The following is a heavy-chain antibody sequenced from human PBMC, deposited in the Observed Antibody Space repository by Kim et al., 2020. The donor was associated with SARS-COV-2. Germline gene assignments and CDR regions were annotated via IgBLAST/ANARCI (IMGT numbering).Heavy chain of an antibody. V-gene: IGHV4-59*13. J-gene: IGHJ6*02. CDR1: GGSISSYY. CDR3: ARYPSSGYDPYYYYGMDV. Sequence: SETLSLTCTVSGGSISSYYWSWIRQPPGKGLEWIGYIYYSGSTNYNPSLKSRVTISVDTSKNQFSLKLSSVTAADTAVYYCARYPSSGYDPYYYYGMDVWGQGTTVTVSS. D-gene: IGHD3-22*01. CDR2: IYYSGST.